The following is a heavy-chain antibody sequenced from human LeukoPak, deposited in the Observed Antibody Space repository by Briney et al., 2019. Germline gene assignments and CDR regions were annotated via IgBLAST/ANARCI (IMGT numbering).Heavy chain of an antibody. D-gene: IGHD6-19*01. Sequence: PGKSLRLSCAASGFTFDDYAMHWVRQAPGKGLEWVSGISWNSGSIAYAASVKGRFTISRDNAKNSLYLQMNSLRAEDTALYYRTKDFSEQWLVGGNYFDYWGQGTLVTVSS. CDR3: TKDFSEQWLVGGNYFDY. CDR2: ISWNSGSI. J-gene: IGHJ4*02. CDR1: GFTFDDYA. V-gene: IGHV3-9*01.